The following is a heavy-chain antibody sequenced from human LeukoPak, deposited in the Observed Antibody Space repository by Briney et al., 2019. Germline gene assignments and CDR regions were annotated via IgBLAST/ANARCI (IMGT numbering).Heavy chain of an antibody. Sequence: GGSLRLSCAASGFTLSSYGMHGVRQAPGKGLEWVAVISYDGSNKYYADSVKGRFTISRDNSKNTLYLQMNSLRAEDTAVYYCARENLYGSGSYFYYYYYMDVWGKGTTVTVSS. V-gene: IGHV3-30*03. J-gene: IGHJ6*03. D-gene: IGHD3-10*01. CDR1: GFTLSSYG. CDR3: ARENLYGSGSYFYYYYYMDV. CDR2: ISYDGSNK.